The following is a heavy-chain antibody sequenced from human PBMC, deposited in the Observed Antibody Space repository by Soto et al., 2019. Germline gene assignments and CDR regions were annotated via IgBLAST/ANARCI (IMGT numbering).Heavy chain of an antibody. D-gene: IGHD3-10*01. J-gene: IGHJ4*02. CDR1: GYTFTNYY. Sequence: ASVKVSCKASGYTFTNYYMHWVRQAPGQGLEWMGVIHYSGATPTYAQKFQGRVTMARDTSTSTVYVELSSLTSVTAADTAVYYCARDGYDGSGSPYPAYWGPGTQVTVSS. V-gene: IGHV1-46*01. CDR3: ARDGYDGSGSPYPAY. CDR2: IHYSGATP.